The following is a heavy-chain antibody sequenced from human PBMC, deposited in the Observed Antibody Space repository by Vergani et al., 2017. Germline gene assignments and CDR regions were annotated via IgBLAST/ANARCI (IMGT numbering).Heavy chain of an antibody. CDR2: INHSGST. CDR1: GGSFSGYY. J-gene: IGHJ3*02. V-gene: IGHV4-34*01. CDR3: ARDRVLPFWSGYRPDAFDI. D-gene: IGHD3-3*01. Sequence: QVQLQQWGAGLLKPSETLSLTCAVYGGSFSGYYWSWIRQPPGKGLEWIGEINHSGSTNYNPSLKSRVTISVDTSKNHFSLKLSSVTAADTAVYYCARDRVLPFWSGYRPDAFDIWGQGTMVTVSS.